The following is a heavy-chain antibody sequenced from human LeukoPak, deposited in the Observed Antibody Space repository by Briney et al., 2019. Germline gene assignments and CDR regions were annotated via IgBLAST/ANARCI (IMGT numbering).Heavy chain of an antibody. CDR1: GLTFSRYG. J-gene: IGHJ4*02. CDR2: IWYDGSNK. CDR3: ARSYYYGSGSYYPFDY. V-gene: IGHV3-33*01. D-gene: IGHD3-10*01. Sequence: GGSLRLSCAASGLTFSRYGMHWVRQAPGKGLEWVAVIWYDGSNKYYADSVKGRFTISRDNSKNTLYLQMNSLRAEDTAVYYCARSYYYGSGSYYPFDYWGQGTLVTVSS.